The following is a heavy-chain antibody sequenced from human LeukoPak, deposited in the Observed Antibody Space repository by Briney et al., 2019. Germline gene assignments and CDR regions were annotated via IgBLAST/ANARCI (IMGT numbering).Heavy chain of an antibody. D-gene: IGHD6-19*01. CDR1: GFTFSSYE. CDR2: ISGSGGST. J-gene: IGHJ4*02. V-gene: IGHV3-23*01. CDR3: AKSQISSGWYDY. Sequence: PGGSLRLSCAASGFTFSSYEMNWVRQAPGKGLEWVSGISGSGGSTYYADSVKGRFTISRDNSKNTLYLQMNSLRAEDTAIYYCAKSQISSGWYDYWGQGTLVTVSS.